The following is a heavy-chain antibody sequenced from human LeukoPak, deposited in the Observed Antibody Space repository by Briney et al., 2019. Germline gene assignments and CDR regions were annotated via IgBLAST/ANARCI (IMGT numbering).Heavy chain of an antibody. D-gene: IGHD6-13*01. Sequence: GGSLRLSCAASGFTFTRYGMHWVRQAPGKGLEWVSVISYDGSNKDYADSVKGRFTISRDNSKNTLYLQMNSLRAEDTAVYYCAKDSSSSWYFDYWGQGTLVSVSS. CDR2: ISYDGSNK. J-gene: IGHJ4*02. CDR1: GFTFTRYG. CDR3: AKDSSSSWYFDY. V-gene: IGHV3-30*18.